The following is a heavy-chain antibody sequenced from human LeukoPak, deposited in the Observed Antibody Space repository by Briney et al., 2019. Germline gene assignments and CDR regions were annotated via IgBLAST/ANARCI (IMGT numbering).Heavy chain of an antibody. D-gene: IGHD3-3*01. CDR2: IKQDGSEK. Sequence: GGSLRLSCAASGFTFSSYWMSWVRQAPGKGLEWVANIKQDGSEKYYVDSVKGRFTISRDNAKNSLYLQMNSLRAEDTAVYYCARLGEYYDFWSGRRFYYMDVWGKGTPVTISS. J-gene: IGHJ6*03. V-gene: IGHV3-7*01. CDR3: ARLGEYYDFWSGRRFYYMDV. CDR1: GFTFSSYW.